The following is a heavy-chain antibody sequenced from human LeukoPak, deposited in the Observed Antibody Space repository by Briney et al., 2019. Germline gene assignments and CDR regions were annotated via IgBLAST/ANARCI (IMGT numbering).Heavy chain of an antibody. J-gene: IGHJ4*02. CDR2: IKEDGGDR. V-gene: IGHV3-7*03. Sequence: PRGSRRLSGACSQFYHPWYWMAALGQAPENGLEWVASIKEDGGDRNYVDSVKGRFTISRDNAKSSMYLDMNSLRAEDTAVYFCARGAHTFGFWGQGTLVTVSS. CDR1: QFYHPWYW. CDR3: ARGAHTFGF. D-gene: IGHD5-18*01.